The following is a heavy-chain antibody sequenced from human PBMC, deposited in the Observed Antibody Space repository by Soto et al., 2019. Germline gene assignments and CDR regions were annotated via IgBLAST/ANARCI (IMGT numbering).Heavy chain of an antibody. CDR3: ARTRRAVPNPGHFDS. CDR2: IYYSWKT. J-gene: IGHJ4*02. Sequence: SETLSLTCIVSGDSISPYYWSCIRQPPGKGLEWIGYIYYSWKTLYNPSLNSRVTISLDTSKSQFSLNLTSVTAAETALYYCARTRRAVPNPGHFDSWGQGSMVTVSS. V-gene: IGHV4-59*01. CDR1: GDSISPYY. D-gene: IGHD1-26*01.